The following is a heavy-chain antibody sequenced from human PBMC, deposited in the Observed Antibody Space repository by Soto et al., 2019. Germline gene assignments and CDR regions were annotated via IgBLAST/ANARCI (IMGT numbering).Heavy chain of an antibody. V-gene: IGHV3-33*04. CDR3: ARDPGQDEAMDY. J-gene: IGHJ4*02. CDR2: IWHNGKNK. Sequence: QVQVVESGGGVVQPGRSLRLSCATSGFAFSNLGIHSVRQVPGKGLEWVAVIWHNGKNKDYADYAKGRFTISRDNSKNILYLELNSLRVEDTAIYYCARDPGQDEAMDYWGQGTLVNVSS. CDR1: GFAFSNLG.